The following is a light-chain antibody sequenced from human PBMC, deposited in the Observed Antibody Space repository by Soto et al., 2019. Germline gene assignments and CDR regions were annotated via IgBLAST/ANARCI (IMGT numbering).Light chain of an antibody. V-gene: IGLV2-23*02. Sequence: QSALTQPASVSGSPGQSITISCTGTSSDVGNYNLVSWYQHHPGKAPKLVIYDVSERPSGVSYRFSGSKSGNTASMTISRIQAEDEADYYCCSYAGSSTFVVFGGGTKQTVI. CDR2: DVS. CDR3: CSYAGSSTFVV. J-gene: IGLJ2*01. CDR1: SSDVGNYNL.